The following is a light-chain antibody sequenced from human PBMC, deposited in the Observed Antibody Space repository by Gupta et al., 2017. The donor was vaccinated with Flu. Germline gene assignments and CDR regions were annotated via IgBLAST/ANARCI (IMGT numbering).Light chain of an antibody. V-gene: IGKV4-1*01. J-gene: IGKJ3*01. CDR2: WAS. Sequence: DIVMTQSPDSLAVSLGERATINCKSSQSLLYSSNNKNYLAWYQQKPGQRPKLLIHWASTRQSAVPDRFSGSGSGTDFTLTISSLQAEDVAVYYCQQFDAAPLAFGHGTKLDIK. CDR3: QQFDAAPLA. CDR1: QSLLYSSNNKNY.